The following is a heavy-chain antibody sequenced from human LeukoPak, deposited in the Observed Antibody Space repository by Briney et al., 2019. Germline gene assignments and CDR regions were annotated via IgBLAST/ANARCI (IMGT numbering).Heavy chain of an antibody. CDR1: GFTFSSYA. CDR3: YGSGSYYNDLDY. CDR2: ISGSGGST. Sequence: GGSLRLSCAASGFTFSSYAMSWVRQAPGKGLEWVSAISGSGGSTYYADSVKGRFTISRDNSKNTLYLQMNSLRAEDTAVYYCYGSGSYYNDLDYWGQGTLATVSS. J-gene: IGHJ4*02. D-gene: IGHD3-10*01. V-gene: IGHV3-23*01.